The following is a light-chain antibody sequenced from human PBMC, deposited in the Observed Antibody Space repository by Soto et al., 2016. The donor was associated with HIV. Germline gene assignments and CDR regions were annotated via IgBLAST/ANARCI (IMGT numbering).Light chain of an antibody. Sequence: DIRMTQSPSTLSASLGDRVTITCRASQSINKWLAWYQQKPGKAPNLLIYKASTSQSGVPSTFSGSGSGTEFTLIISSLQPEDFATYYCLQHNTYPYTFGQGTKLEIK. CDR1: QSINKW. J-gene: IGKJ2*01. V-gene: IGKV1-5*03. CDR2: KAS. CDR3: LQHNTYPYT.